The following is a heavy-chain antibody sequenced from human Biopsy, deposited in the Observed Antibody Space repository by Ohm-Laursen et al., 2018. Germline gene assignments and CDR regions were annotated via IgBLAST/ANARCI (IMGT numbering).Heavy chain of an antibody. J-gene: IGHJ5*02. CDR3: ARDRDRRGWFDP. CDR2: LYYSGST. Sequence: TLSLTCSVSGGSISSVGYYWNWVRQHPGKGLEWIGYLYYSGSTYYNPSLKSRVSISGDTSRNQFSLRVSSVTAADTAVYYCARDRDRRGWFDPWGQGTLVTVSS. V-gene: IGHV4-31*03. D-gene: IGHD1-14*01. CDR1: GGSISSVGYY.